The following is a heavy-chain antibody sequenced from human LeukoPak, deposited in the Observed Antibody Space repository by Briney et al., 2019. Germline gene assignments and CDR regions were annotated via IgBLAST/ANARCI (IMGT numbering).Heavy chain of an antibody. Sequence: GGSLRLSCAASGFTVSSNYMSWVRQAPGKGLEWVSVIYSGGSTYYADSVKGRFTISRDNSKNTLYLQMNSLRAEDTAVYYCARDLSGSYFDYWGQGTLVTVSP. V-gene: IGHV3-53*01. CDR1: GFTVSSNY. CDR2: IYSGGST. J-gene: IGHJ4*02. D-gene: IGHD1-26*01. CDR3: ARDLSGSYFDY.